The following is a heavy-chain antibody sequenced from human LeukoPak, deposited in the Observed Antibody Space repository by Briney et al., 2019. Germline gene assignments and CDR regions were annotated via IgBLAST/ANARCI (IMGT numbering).Heavy chain of an antibody. CDR3: ARGQIRLTD. V-gene: IGHV4-34*01. D-gene: IGHD3-9*01. CDR1: DGSFY. Sequence: SETLSLTCTVYDGSFYWSWIRQPPGTGLEWIGEINHSGGAIYNPSLKSRVTISVDTSKNQFSLRLSSVTAADTAVYYCARGQIRLTDWGQGTLATVPS. J-gene: IGHJ4*02. CDR2: INHSGGA.